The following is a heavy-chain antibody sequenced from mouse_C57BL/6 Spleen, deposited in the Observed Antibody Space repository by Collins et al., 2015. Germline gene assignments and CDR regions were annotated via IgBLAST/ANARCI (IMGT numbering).Heavy chain of an antibody. D-gene: IGHD2-2*01. CDR2: IRSKSNNYAT. Sequence: EVQLVESGGGLVQPKGSLKLSCAASGFTFNTYAMNWVRQAPGKGLEWVARIRSKSNNYATYYADSVKDRFTISRDDSQSMLYLQMNNLKTEDTAMYYCVRQGYDDAIYYAMDYWGQGTSVTVSS. V-gene: IGHV10-1*02. CDR1: GFTFNTYA. CDR3: VRQGYDDAIYYAMDY. J-gene: IGHJ4*01.